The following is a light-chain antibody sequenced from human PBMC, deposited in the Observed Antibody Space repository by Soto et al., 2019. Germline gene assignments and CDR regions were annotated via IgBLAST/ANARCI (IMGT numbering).Light chain of an antibody. V-gene: IGKV1-17*01. CDR3: LHHNTYPYS. CDR1: QGIGIY. CDR2: AAS. J-gene: IGKJ2*03. Sequence: DIQMTQSPSSLSASVGDRVTITCRASQGIGIYLGWFQQKPGKAPKRLIYAASTLEGGVPSRFSGSESGTEFTLTISSLQPEDFATYYCLHHNTYPYSFGRGPSWRSN.